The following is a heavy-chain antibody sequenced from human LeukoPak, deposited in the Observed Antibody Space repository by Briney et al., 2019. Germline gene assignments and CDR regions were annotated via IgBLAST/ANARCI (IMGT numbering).Heavy chain of an antibody. J-gene: IGHJ6*03. CDR3: ASLKQLVPYYYYYYMDV. Sequence: ASVTVSCKASGYTFTSYGISWVRQAPGQGLEWMGWISAYNGNTNYAQKLQGRVTMTTDTSTSTAYMELRSLRSDDTAVYYCASLKQLVPYYYYYYMDVWGKGTTVTVSS. CDR2: ISAYNGNT. CDR1: GYTFTSYG. D-gene: IGHD6-6*01. V-gene: IGHV1-18*01.